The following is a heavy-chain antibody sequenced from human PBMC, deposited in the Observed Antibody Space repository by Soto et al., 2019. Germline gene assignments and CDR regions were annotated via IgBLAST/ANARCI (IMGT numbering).Heavy chain of an antibody. V-gene: IGHV5-51*01. CDR1: GYTFSICW. Sequence: LWESLNISCKGSGYTFSICWIAWVRQMPGKGLEWMGVIYPVDSDTRYSPSFQGQVTISVDKSINTAYLQWSSLQASDTAIYYCARQDGDGLFYFDDWGQGTPVTVSS. CDR3: ARQDGDGLFYFDD. J-gene: IGHJ4*02. CDR2: IYPVDSDT. D-gene: IGHD4-17*01.